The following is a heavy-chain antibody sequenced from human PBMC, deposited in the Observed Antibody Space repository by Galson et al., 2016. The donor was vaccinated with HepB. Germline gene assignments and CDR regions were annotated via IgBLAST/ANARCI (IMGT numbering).Heavy chain of an antibody. CDR2: IDWDDDK. Sequence: PALVKPTQTLTLTCTFSGFSLSPSAMCVNWIRQPPGKALEWLALIDWDDDKYYSPPLKTRLTISTATSKNQVVLTMTNLDPVDTATYYCARGRLTRASWYYFDYWGQGIMVTVSS. CDR3: ARGRLTRASWYYFDY. V-gene: IGHV2-70*01. D-gene: IGHD6-13*01. J-gene: IGHJ4*02. CDR1: GFSLSPSAMC.